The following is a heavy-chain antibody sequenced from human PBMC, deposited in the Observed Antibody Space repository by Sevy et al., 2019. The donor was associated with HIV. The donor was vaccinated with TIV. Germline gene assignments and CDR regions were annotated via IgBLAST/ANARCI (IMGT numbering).Heavy chain of an antibody. J-gene: IGHJ4*02. CDR3: ASDVSMGGRWLQLSADPNLDY. Sequence: GGSLRLSCAASGFTFSSYSMNWVRQAPGKGLEWVSYISSSSSTIYYADSVRGRFTISRDNAKNSLYLQMNSLRDEDTAVYYCASDVSMGGRWLQLSADPNLDYWGQGTLVTVSS. D-gene: IGHD5-12*01. CDR2: ISSSSSTI. CDR1: GFTFSSYS. V-gene: IGHV3-48*02.